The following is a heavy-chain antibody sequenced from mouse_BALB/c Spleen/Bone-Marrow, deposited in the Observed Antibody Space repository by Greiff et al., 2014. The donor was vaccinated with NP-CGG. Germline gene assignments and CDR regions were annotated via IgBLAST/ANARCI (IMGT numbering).Heavy chain of an antibody. D-gene: IGHD1-1*01. V-gene: IGHV2-6-4*01. CDR1: GFSLSRYS. J-gene: IGHJ1*01. Sequence: VKLEESGPGLVAPSQSLSITCTVSGFSLSRYSVHWVRQPPGKGLEWLGMIWGGGSTDYNSALKSRLSISKDNSKSQVFLKMNSLQTDVTAMYYCARVVATDWYFDVWGAGTTVTVSS. CDR3: ARVVATDWYFDV. CDR2: IWGGGST.